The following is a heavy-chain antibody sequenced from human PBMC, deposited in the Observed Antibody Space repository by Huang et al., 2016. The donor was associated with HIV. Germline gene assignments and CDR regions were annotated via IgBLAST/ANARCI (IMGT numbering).Heavy chain of an antibody. D-gene: IGHD7-27*01. Sequence: EVQLVESGGGLVQPGGSLRLSCAASGFTFSSYWMHWVRQAPGKGLVGVSRINGDGSSTNYADSVKGRFTISRDNAKNTLYGQVNSLRAEDTAVYYCARGTRLTGLWYFDLWGRGTLVIVSS. CDR3: ARGTRLTGLWYFDL. CDR1: GFTFSSYW. CDR2: INGDGSST. V-gene: IGHV3-74*01. J-gene: IGHJ2*01.